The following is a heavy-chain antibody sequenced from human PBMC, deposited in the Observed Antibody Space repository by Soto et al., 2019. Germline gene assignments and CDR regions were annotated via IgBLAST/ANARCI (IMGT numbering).Heavy chain of an antibody. J-gene: IGHJ3*02. V-gene: IGHV2-5*02. CDR2: IYWDDDK. CDR3: ALPGIAVVDTTHDAFDI. Sequence: QITLKESGPTLVKPTQTLTLTCTFSGFSLSTSGVGVGWIRQPPGKALEWLALIYWDDDKRYSPSLKSRLTITKDTSKNQVVLTMTNMDPVDTATYYCALPGIAVVDTTHDAFDIWGQGTMVTVSS. D-gene: IGHD6-19*01. CDR1: GFSLSTSGVG.